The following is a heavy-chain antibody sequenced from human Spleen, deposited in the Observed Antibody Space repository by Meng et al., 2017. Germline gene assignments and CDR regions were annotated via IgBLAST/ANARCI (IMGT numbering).Heavy chain of an antibody. D-gene: IGHD2-15*01. CDR3: ARDGTVAATGWYFDL. Sequence: GGSLRLSCAASGFTVSSNYMSWVRQAPGKGLEWVSVIYTGDSAYYADSVKGRFTISRHNSKNTLYLQMDSLRAEDTAVYYCARDGTVAATGWYFDLWGRGTLVTVSS. V-gene: IGHV3-53*04. CDR2: IYTGDSA. J-gene: IGHJ2*01. CDR1: GFTVSSNY.